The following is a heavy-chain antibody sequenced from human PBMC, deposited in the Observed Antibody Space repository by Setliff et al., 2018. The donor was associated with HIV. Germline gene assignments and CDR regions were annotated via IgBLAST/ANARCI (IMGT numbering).Heavy chain of an antibody. J-gene: IGHJ5*02. CDR1: GGSISSSSYY. D-gene: IGHD2-15*01. CDR2: VYYSGST. V-gene: IGHV4-39*01. CDR3: ARGVGLVVVDTTRGWFDP. Sequence: PSETLSLTCTVSGGSISSSSYYWGWIRQPPGKGLEWIGSVYYSGSTYYNPSLRSRLTISVDTSKNQFSLKLSSVTAADTAVYYCARGVGLVVVDTTRGWFDPWGQGTLVTVSS.